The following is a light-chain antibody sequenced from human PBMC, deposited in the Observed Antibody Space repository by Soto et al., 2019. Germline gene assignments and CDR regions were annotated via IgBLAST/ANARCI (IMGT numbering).Light chain of an antibody. Sequence: EIQMTQSPSSLSASVGDRVTITCRASQGISKYLAWYQQKPGKVPKLLIYVASTLHSGLSSRFSGSGSGTDFTLTISSLQPEDVATYYCQKYDSSPLTFGGGTKVEIK. CDR2: VAS. CDR1: QGISKY. J-gene: IGKJ4*01. V-gene: IGKV1-27*01. CDR3: QKYDSSPLT.